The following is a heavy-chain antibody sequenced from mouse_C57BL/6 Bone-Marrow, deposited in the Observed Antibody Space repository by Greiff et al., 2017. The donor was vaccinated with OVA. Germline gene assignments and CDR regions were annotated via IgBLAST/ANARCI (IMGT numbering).Heavy chain of an antibody. CDR2: IYPRSGNT. CDR1: GYTFTSYG. CDR3: ARFYSKGPAWFAY. Sequence: ESGAELARPGASVKLSCKASGYTFTSYGISWVKQRTGQGLEWIGEIYPRSGNTYYNEKFKGKATLTADKSSSTAYMELRSLTSEDSAVYFCARFYSKGPAWFAYWGQGTLVTVSA. J-gene: IGHJ3*01. D-gene: IGHD2-5*01. V-gene: IGHV1-81*01.